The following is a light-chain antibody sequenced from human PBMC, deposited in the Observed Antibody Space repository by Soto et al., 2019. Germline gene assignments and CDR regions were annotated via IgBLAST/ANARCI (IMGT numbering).Light chain of an antibody. CDR1: QSISSY. Sequence: DIQMTQSPSSLSASVGDRVTITCRASQSISSYLNWYQQKPGKAPKLLIYAASSLQSGVPSRFSGSGSGTDFTLTISSLQHEDFATYYCQQSYSTHPTFGQGTKVDI. CDR2: AAS. J-gene: IGKJ1*01. CDR3: QQSYSTHPT. V-gene: IGKV1-39*01.